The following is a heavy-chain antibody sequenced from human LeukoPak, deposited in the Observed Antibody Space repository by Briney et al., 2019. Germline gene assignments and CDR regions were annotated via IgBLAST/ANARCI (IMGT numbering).Heavy chain of an antibody. Sequence: SETLSLTCSVSGDSISGSSYYWGWIRQPPGKGLEWIGSIYYSGSTYYNPSLKSRVTISVDTSKNQFSLKLSSVTAADTAVYFCARGPYSYDSSGAFDIWGQGTMVTVSS. D-gene: IGHD3-22*01. J-gene: IGHJ3*02. CDR1: GDSISGSSYY. CDR3: ARGPYSYDSSGAFDI. V-gene: IGHV4-39*07. CDR2: IYYSGST.